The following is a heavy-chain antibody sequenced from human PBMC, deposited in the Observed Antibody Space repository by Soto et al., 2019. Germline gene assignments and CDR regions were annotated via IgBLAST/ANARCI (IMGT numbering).Heavy chain of an antibody. CDR2: IWYDGSNK. CDR1: GFTFSSYG. D-gene: IGHD6-19*01. V-gene: IGHV3-33*01. J-gene: IGHJ5*02. Sequence: GGSLRLSCAASGFTFSSYGMHWVRQAPGKGLEWVAVIWYDGSNKYYADSVKGRFTISRDNSKNTLYLQMNSLRAEDTAVYYCARSLIAVAGNTMGWFDPWGQGTLVTVSS. CDR3: ARSLIAVAGNTMGWFDP.